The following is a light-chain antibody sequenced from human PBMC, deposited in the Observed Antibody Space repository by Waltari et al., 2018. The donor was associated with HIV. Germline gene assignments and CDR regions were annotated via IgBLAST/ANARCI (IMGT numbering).Light chain of an antibody. Sequence: QSALTQPPSASGSPGQSVTISCTGTSSDVGDYNFVSWYQQHPGKPPNVMIYEVTKRPSGVPDRFSVSKSGNTASLAVSGLHAEDEAYYYCSSCSGSENSVVFGGGTLVTVL. CDR3: SSCSGSENSVV. J-gene: IGLJ2*01. CDR1: SSDVGDYNF. CDR2: EVT. V-gene: IGLV2-8*01.